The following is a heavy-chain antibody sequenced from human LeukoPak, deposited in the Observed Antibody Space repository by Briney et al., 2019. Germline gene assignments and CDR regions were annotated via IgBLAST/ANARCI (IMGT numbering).Heavy chain of an antibody. V-gene: IGHV3-23*01. D-gene: IGHD3-9*01. CDR1: GFTFSNYA. CDR2: ITDSGGNT. J-gene: IGHJ4*02. Sequence: GASLRLSCAASGFTFSNYAMSWVRQAPGKGLEWVSAITDSGGNTYYADSVKGRFTISRDNSKNTLYLQMNSLRDEDTAVYYCAKWGDFDVLTGYYVPDFWGQGTLVTVSS. CDR3: AKWGDFDVLTGYYVPDF.